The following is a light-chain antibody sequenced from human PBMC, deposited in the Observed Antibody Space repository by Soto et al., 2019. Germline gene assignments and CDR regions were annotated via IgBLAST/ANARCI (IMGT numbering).Light chain of an antibody. J-gene: IGKJ5*01. CDR2: GAS. V-gene: IGKV3-15*01. Sequence: IVMTQSPATLSVSPGETATLSCRASHSAGHNLAWYQQKPGQTPRLLIYGASTRATGIPVRFIGSGSGTEFTLTISSLQSEDFAVYYCQHYKNWAITFGQGTRL. CDR3: QHYKNWAIT. CDR1: HSAGHN.